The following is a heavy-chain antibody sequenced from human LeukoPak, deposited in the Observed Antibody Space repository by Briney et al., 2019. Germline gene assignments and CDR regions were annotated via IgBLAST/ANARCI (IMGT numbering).Heavy chain of an antibody. CDR1: GFTFSSYS. CDR3: GRDRGGHVLLWFGEFPY. D-gene: IGHD3-10*01. Sequence: GGSLRLSCAASGFTFSSYSMDWVRQAPGKGLEWVSSISSSSSYIYYADSVKGRFTISRDNAKNSLYLQMKSLRAADTAVYYCGRDRGGHVLLWFGEFPYWGQGTLVTVSS. V-gene: IGHV3-21*01. CDR2: ISSSSSYI. J-gene: IGHJ4*02.